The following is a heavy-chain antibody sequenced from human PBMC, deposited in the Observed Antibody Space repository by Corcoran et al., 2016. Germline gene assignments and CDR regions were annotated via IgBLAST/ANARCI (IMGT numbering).Heavy chain of an antibody. CDR1: GFTFSTYA. Sequence: QVRLVESGGGVVQPGESLRLSCAASGFTFSTYAMHWVRQAPGKGLEWVAVIWYDGSNKYYGDSVKGRFTISRDNSKNTLSLQINNLRAEDRAIDYCAGVGMADRGGERGWIYPWGQGALVTFSS. CDR3: AGVGMADRGGERGWIYP. V-gene: IGHV3-33*01. CDR2: IWYDGSNK. J-gene: IGHJ5*02. D-gene: IGHD2-21*01.